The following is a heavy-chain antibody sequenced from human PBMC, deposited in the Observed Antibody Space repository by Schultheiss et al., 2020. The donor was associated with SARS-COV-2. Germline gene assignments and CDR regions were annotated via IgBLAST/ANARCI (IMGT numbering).Heavy chain of an antibody. J-gene: IGHJ3*02. D-gene: IGHD6-13*01. V-gene: IGHV3-23*01. CDR1: GFTFSSYA. Sequence: GGSLRLSCAASGFTFSSYAMSWVRQAPGKGLEWVSAISGSGGSTYYADSVKGRFTISRDNSKNTLYLQMNSLRAEDTAVYYCARDSKSSSSADDDAFDIWGQGTMVTVSS. CDR2: ISGSGGST. CDR3: ARDSKSSSSADDDAFDI.